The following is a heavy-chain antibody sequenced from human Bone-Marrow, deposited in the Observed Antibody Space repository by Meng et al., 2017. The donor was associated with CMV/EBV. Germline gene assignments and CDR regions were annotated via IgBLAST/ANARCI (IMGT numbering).Heavy chain of an antibody. CDR3: ARFSALRLWEWSPAWFDP. J-gene: IGHJ5*02. CDR1: GYTFTGYY. D-gene: IGHD3-3*01. CDR2: INPNSGGT. V-gene: IGHV1-2*02. Sequence: ASVKVSCKASGYTFTGYYMHWVRQAPGQGLEWMGWINPNSGGTNYAQKFQGRVTMTRDTSISTAYMELSRLRSDDKAVYYCARFSALRLWEWSPAWFDPWGQGTLVTVSS.